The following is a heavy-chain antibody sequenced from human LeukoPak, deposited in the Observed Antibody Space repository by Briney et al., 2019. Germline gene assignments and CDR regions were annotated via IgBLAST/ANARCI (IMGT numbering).Heavy chain of an antibody. V-gene: IGHV4-39*01. CDR1: GGSISSSSYY. J-gene: IGHJ4*02. D-gene: IGHD2-2*01. CDR2: IYYSGST. Sequence: SETLSLTCTVSGGSISSSSYYWGWIRQPPGKGLEWIGSIYYSGSTYYNPSLKSRVTISVDTSKNQFSLKLSSVTAADTAVYYCASYCSSTSCYDEGKDYYDSSGYVDYWGQGTLVTVSS. CDR3: ASYCSSTSCYDEGKDYYDSSGYVDY.